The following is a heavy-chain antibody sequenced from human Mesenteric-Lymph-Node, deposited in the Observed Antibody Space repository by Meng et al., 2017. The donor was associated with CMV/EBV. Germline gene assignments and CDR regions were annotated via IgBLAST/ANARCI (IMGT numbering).Heavy chain of an antibody. CDR1: GYTFIDYY. CDR3: ARDEVPDIVVAPLGIPVGGGMDV. V-gene: IGHV1-2*02. Sequence: ASVKVSCKASGYTFIDYYIHWVRQAPGQGLEWMGWINPNGGGTNFAQKFQGRVTMTRDTSMSATYMELNSLRAEDTAVYYCARDEVPDIVVAPLGIPVGGGMDVWGQGTTVTVSS. J-gene: IGHJ6*02. CDR2: INPNGGGT. D-gene: IGHD2-2*02.